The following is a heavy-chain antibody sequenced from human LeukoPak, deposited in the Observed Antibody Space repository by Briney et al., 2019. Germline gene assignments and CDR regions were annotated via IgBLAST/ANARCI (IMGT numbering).Heavy chain of an antibody. D-gene: IGHD3-3*01. CDR3: ATSGILEWFLGC. V-gene: IGHV3-21*01. CDR1: GFTFSSYS. Sequence: GGSLRLSCAASGFTFSSYSMNWVRQAPGKGLEWVSSISSSSSYIYYADSVKGRFTISRDNAKNSLYLQMNSLRAEDTAVYYCATSGILEWFLGCWGQGTLVTVSS. J-gene: IGHJ4*02. CDR2: ISSSSSYI.